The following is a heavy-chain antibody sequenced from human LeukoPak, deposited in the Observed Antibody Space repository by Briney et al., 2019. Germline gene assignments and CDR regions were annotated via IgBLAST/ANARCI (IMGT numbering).Heavy chain of an antibody. V-gene: IGHV4-61*02. CDR1: GGSISSGSYY. D-gene: IGHD3-10*01. CDR3: ARSGTYQYSSAYDY. CDR2: IYTSGST. J-gene: IGHJ4*01. Sequence: SETLSLTCTVSGGSISSGSYYWSWIRQPAGKGLEWIARIYTSGSTNYNPSLKSRVTVSLDTSKNQFSLRLTSVTAADTAVYYCARSGTYQYSSAYDYWGQGTLVTVSS.